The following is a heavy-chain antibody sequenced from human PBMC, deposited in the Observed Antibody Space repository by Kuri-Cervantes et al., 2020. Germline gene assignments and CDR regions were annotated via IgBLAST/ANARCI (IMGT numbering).Heavy chain of an antibody. V-gene: IGHV3-13*01. CDR3: ARGPSTWFDP. CDR2: IGTAGDT. Sequence: GESLKISCAASGFTFSSYDMHWVRQATGKGLEWVSAIGTAGDTYYPGSVKGRFTISRENAKNSLYLQMNSLRDEDTAVYYCARGPSTWFDPWGQGTLVTVSS. CDR1: GFTFSSYD. J-gene: IGHJ5*02.